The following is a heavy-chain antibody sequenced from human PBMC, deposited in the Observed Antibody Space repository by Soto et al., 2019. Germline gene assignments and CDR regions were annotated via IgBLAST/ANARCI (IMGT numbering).Heavy chain of an antibody. Sequence: QVQLQESGPGLVKPSQTLSLTCTVSGGSISSGGYYWSWIRQHTGKGLEWIGYIYYSGSTYYNPSLKSRVTISVDTSKNQFSLKLSSVTAADTAVYYCARNWQTVTPNWFDPWGQGTLVTVSS. J-gene: IGHJ5*02. CDR2: IYYSGST. CDR1: GGSISSGGYY. D-gene: IGHD4-17*01. CDR3: ARNWQTVTPNWFDP. V-gene: IGHV4-31*03.